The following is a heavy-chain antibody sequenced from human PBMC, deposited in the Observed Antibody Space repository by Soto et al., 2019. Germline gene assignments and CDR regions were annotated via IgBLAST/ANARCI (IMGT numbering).Heavy chain of an antibody. CDR2: IYYSGST. V-gene: IGHV4-59*08. D-gene: IGHD3-9*01. CDR3: ARQYYDILTGYYYFDY. CDR1: GGSISSYY. Sequence: QVQLQESGPGLVKPSETLSLTCTVSGGSISSYYWSWIRQPPGKGLEWIGYIYYSGSTNYNPSLKSRVTLSVDTSKNQFSLKLSSVTAADTAVYYCARQYYDILTGYYYFDYWGQGTLVTVSS. J-gene: IGHJ4*02.